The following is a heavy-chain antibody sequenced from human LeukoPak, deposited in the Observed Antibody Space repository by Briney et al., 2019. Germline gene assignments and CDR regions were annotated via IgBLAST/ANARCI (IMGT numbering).Heavy chain of an antibody. V-gene: IGHV3-23*01. CDR2: ISGSGGST. Sequence: GGSLTLSCAASGFTFSSYAMHWVRQAPGKGLEWVSAISGSGGSTYYADSVKGRFTISRDNSKSTLYLQMNSLRAEDTAAYYCAKTLSYSSGWVYWGQGTLVTVSS. J-gene: IGHJ4*02. D-gene: IGHD6-19*01. CDR3: AKTLSYSSGWVY. CDR1: GFTFSSYA.